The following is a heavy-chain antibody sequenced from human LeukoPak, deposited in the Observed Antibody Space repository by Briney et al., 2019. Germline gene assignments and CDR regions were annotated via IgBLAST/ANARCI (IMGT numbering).Heavy chain of an antibody. CDR3: ARAGGSTVSHSDY. CDR2: ISSSVSNI. CDR1: GFTFSDYY. Sequence: GGSLRLSCAASGFTFSDYYMSWIRQAPGKGLEWVSYISSSVSNIYYADSVKGRFTISRDNAKNSLYLQMNSLRAEDTAVYYCARAGGSTVSHSDYWGQGTLVTVSS. D-gene: IGHD4-17*01. V-gene: IGHV3-11*04. J-gene: IGHJ4*02.